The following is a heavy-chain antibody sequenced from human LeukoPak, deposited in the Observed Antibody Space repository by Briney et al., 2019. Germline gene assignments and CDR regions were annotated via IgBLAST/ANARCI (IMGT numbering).Heavy chain of an antibody. D-gene: IGHD2-21*02. V-gene: IGHV3-53*04. J-gene: IGHJ4*02. CDR2: IYSGGST. CDR1: GFTVSSNY. CDR3: AGSACGGDCYFDY. Sequence: PGGSLRLSCAASGFTVSSNYMSWVRQAPGKGLEWVSVIYSGGSTYYADSVKGRFTISRHNSKNTPNLQMNSLRAEDTAVYYCAGSACGGDCYFDYWGQGTLVTVSS.